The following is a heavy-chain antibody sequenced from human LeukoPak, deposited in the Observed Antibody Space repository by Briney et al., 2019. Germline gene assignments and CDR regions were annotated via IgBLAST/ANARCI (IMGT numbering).Heavy chain of an antibody. Sequence: SETLSLTCTVSGGSISSYYLSWIRQPAGQGLEWIGRIYTSGSANYNPSLKSRVTMSVDTSKNQFSLKLSSVTAADTAVYYCARDGQEYCSGGSCYPDAFDIWGQGTMVTVSS. CDR2: IYTSGSA. CDR1: GGSISSYY. J-gene: IGHJ3*02. CDR3: ARDGQEYCSGGSCYPDAFDI. D-gene: IGHD2-15*01. V-gene: IGHV4-4*07.